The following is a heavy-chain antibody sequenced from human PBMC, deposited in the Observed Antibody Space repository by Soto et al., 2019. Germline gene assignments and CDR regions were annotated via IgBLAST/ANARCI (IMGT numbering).Heavy chain of an antibody. CDR2: ISSSSSTI. CDR1: GFTFGSYS. D-gene: IGHD2-2*01. Sequence: PGGSLRLSCAASGFTFGSYSMNWVRQAPGKGLEWVSYISSSSSTIYYADSVKGRFTISRDNAKNSLYLQMNSLRAEDTAVYYCARDYVGAYCSSTSCYSDYYYGMDVWGQGTTVTVSS. V-gene: IGHV3-48*01. J-gene: IGHJ6*02. CDR3: ARDYVGAYCSSTSCYSDYYYGMDV.